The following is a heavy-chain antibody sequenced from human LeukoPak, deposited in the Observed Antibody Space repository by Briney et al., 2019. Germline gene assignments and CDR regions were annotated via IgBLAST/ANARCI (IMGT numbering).Heavy chain of an antibody. Sequence: GGSLRLSCTASGFTFSSYELNWVRQSPGKGLEWISYISSSGSTLYYADSVKGRFTISRDDAKNSLYLQMNSLRGDDTAMYYCAGERGGYGFYWGQGTLVTVSS. J-gene: IGHJ4*02. V-gene: IGHV3-48*03. CDR2: ISSSGSTL. CDR1: GFTFSSYE. D-gene: IGHD5-12*01. CDR3: AGERGGYGFY.